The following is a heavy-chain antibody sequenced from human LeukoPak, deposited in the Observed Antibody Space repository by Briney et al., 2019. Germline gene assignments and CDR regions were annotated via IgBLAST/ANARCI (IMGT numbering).Heavy chain of an antibody. D-gene: IGHD6-13*01. V-gene: IGHV4-59*01. J-gene: IGHJ4*02. CDR1: GVSISSYY. Sequence: SETLSLTCTVSGVSISSYYWSWLRQAPGKGLEWIGYIYYSGSTNYNPSLKSRVTISVDTSKNQFSLKLSSVTAADTAVYYCARGAGATWGQGTLVTVSS. CDR2: IYYSGST. CDR3: ARGAGAT.